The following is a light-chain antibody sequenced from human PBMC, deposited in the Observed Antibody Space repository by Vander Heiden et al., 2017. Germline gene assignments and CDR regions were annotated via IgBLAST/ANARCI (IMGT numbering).Light chain of an antibody. CDR2: DAS. J-gene: IGKJ3*01. V-gene: IGKV3-15*01. Sequence: DIVLTQSPATLSVSPGERATLSCRASQSVSSNLAWYQQKPGQAPRLLIYDASTRATGIPARFSGSGSGTEFTLTISSLQSEDFAVYYCQQYNNWPSITFGPGTKVEIK. CDR1: QSVSSN. CDR3: QQYNNWPSIT.